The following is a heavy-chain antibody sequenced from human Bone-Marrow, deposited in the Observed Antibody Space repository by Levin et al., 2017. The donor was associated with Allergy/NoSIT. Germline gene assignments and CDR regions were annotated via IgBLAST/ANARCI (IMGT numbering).Heavy chain of an antibody. CDR2: IYSTGVT. CDR3: ARDGPSKPWA. CDR1: GFNFNNNY. J-gene: IGHJ3*01. V-gene: IGHV3-53*01. D-gene: IGHD2/OR15-2a*01. Sequence: GGSLRLSCAASGFNFNNNYINWVRQAPGKGLEWVSLIYSTGVTHYADSVRGRFTISRDNSNNTLYLQMNSLRIEDTALYNCARDGPSKPWAWGQGTMVTVSS.